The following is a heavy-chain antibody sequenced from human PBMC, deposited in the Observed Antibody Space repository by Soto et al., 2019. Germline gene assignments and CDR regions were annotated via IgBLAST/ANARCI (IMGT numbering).Heavy chain of an antibody. D-gene: IGHD2-2*01. CDR1: GYSFTAYW. V-gene: IGHV5-10-1*01. CDR3: TRRASSSFYHFDF. J-gene: IGHJ4*02. Sequence: EESLKLSCQTSGYSFTAYWITWVRQMPGKGLEWMATIDPSDSYVDYSPSFRGHVTFSVDRSITTVYLQWNSLKASDSAMYFCTRRASSSFYHFDFWGQGALVTVS. CDR2: IDPSDSYV.